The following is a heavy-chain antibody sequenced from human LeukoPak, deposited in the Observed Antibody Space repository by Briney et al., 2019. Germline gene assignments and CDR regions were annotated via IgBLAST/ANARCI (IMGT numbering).Heavy chain of an antibody. J-gene: IGHJ4*02. CDR2: ISYDGSNK. V-gene: IGHV3-30*18. CDR1: GFTFSSYG. D-gene: IGHD3-22*01. Sequence: GGSLRLSCAASGFTFSSYGMHWVRQAPGKGLEWVAVISYDGSNKYYADSVKGRFTISRDNSKNTLYLQMNSLRAEDTAVYYCAKEYDSSGYYYALDYWGQGTLVTVSS. CDR3: AKEYDSSGYYYALDY.